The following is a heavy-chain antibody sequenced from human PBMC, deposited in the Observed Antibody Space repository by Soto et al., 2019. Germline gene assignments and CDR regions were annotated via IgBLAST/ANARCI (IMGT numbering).Heavy chain of an antibody. CDR1: GFTFSRYD. J-gene: IGHJ4*02. D-gene: IGHD3-10*01. Sequence: GGSLRLSCAASGFTFSRYDMHWVRQPTGTGLEWVSAIGTAGDTYYPGSVKGRFTISRENAKNSLYLQMNSLRAGDTAVYYCARKTPYGSGSYYDSWGQGTLVTVSS. CDR3: ARKTPYGSGSYYDS. CDR2: IGTAGDT. V-gene: IGHV3-13*01.